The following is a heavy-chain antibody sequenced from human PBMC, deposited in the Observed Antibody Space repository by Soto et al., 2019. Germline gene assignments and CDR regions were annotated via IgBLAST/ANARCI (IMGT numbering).Heavy chain of an antibody. D-gene: IGHD2-15*01. J-gene: IGHJ3*02. V-gene: IGHV1-3*01. Sequence: ASVKVSCKAAGYTFTSYAMHWVRQAPGQRLEWMGWINAGNGNTKYSQKFQGRVTITRDTSASTAYMELSSLRSEDTAVYYCARVGISHAFDIWGQGTMVTVSS. CDR3: ARVGISHAFDI. CDR2: INAGNGNT. CDR1: GYTFTSYA.